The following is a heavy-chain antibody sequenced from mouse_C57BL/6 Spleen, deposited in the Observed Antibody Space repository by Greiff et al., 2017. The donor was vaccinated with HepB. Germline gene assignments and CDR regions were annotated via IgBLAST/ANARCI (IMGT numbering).Heavy chain of an antibody. CDR2: IDPETGGT. Sequence: QVQLQQSGAELVRPGASVTLSCKASGYTFTDYEMHWVKQTPVHGLEWIGAIDPETGGTAYNQKFKGKAILTADKSSSTAYMELRSLTSEDSAVYYCTRSYYDYPFAYWGQGTLVTVSA. CDR3: TRSYYDYPFAY. CDR1: GYTFTDYE. V-gene: IGHV1-15*01. J-gene: IGHJ3*01. D-gene: IGHD2-4*01.